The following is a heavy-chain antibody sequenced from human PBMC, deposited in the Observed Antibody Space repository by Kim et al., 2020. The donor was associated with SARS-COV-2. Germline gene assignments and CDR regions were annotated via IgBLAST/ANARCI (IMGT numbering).Heavy chain of an antibody. D-gene: IGHD6-13*01. CDR2: ISYDGSNK. J-gene: IGHJ4*02. CDR3: ARGKQLVLVLDY. Sequence: GGSLRLSCAASGFTFSSYGMHWVRQAPGKGLEWVAVISYDGSNKYYADSVKGRFTISRDNSKNTLYLQMNSLRAEDTAVYYCARGKQLVLVLDYWGQGTLVTVSS. CDR1: GFTFSSYG. V-gene: IGHV3-33*05.